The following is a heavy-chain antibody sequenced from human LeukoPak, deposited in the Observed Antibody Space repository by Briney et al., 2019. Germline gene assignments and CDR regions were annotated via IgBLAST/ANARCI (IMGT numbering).Heavy chain of an antibody. CDR1: GDSISSSGYY. CDR2: IYYSGST. Sequence: SETLSLTCTVSGDSISSSGYYWGWIRQPPGKGLEWIGSIYYSGSTYYNPSLKSRVTISVDTSKNQFSLKLSSVTAADTAVYYCQIVVATMLDYWGQGTLVTVSS. CDR3: QIVVATMLDY. J-gene: IGHJ4*02. D-gene: IGHD2-21*02. V-gene: IGHV4-39*01.